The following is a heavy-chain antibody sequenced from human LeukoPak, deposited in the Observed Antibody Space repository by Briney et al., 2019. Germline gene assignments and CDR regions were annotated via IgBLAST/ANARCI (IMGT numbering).Heavy chain of an antibody. D-gene: IGHD3-22*01. CDR3: ARGGSYDSCGYYHYYFDY. J-gene: IGHJ4*02. CDR2: IKQDGSEK. CDR1: GFTFSSYW. V-gene: IGHV3-7*01. Sequence: PGGSLRLSCAASGFTFSSYWMSWVRQAPGKGLEWVANIKQDGSEKYYVDSVKGRFTISRDNAKNSLYLQMNSLRAEDTAVYYCARGGSYDSCGYYHYYFDYWGQGTLVTVSS.